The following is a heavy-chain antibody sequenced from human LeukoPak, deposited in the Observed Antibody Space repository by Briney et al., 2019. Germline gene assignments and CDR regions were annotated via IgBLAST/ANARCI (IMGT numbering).Heavy chain of an antibody. J-gene: IGHJ5*02. Sequence: PGGSLRLSCAASGFTFSNYGMHWVRQAPGKGLEWVAFIRYDGTNKYNADSVKGRFTISRDNSQNTLYLQMNSLRAEDTAVYYCARDPGRDYDYVWGSYRSNWFDPWGQGTLVTVSS. V-gene: IGHV3-30*02. D-gene: IGHD3-16*02. CDR3: ARDPGRDYDYVWGSYRSNWFDP. CDR1: GFTFSNYG. CDR2: IRYDGTNK.